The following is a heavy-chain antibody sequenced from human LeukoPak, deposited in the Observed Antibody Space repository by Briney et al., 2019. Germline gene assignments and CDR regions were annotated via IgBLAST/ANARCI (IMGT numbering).Heavy chain of an antibody. V-gene: IGHV4-59*01. J-gene: IGHJ3*02. CDR3: ARGRVASRRPDVPDI. Sequence: SETLSLTCTVSGGSINNYYWSWIRQPPGKGLEWIGYIYYSGSTNYNPSLKSRVTISIDTSKNQFSLKVNSVTAADTAVYYCARGRVASRRPDVPDIWGQGTMVAVSS. CDR1: GGSINNYY. CDR2: IYYSGST. D-gene: IGHD3-10*02.